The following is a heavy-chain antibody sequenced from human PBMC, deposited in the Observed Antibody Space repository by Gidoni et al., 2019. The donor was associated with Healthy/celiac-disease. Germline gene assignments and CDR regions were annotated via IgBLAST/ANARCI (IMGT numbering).Heavy chain of an antibody. CDR1: GFNFSNAW. CDR3: TTVVLDSPGLDY. Sequence: EVQLVESGGGLVQPGGSLRLSCAASGFNFSNAWMSWVRQALGKGLELVGRIKSKTDGGTTDDAATVKGRFTISREDSKNTLYLQMNSLKTEDTAVYYCTTVVLDSPGLDYWGQGTLVTVSS. D-gene: IGHD2-21*01. J-gene: IGHJ4*02. V-gene: IGHV3-15*01. CDR2: IKSKTDGGTT.